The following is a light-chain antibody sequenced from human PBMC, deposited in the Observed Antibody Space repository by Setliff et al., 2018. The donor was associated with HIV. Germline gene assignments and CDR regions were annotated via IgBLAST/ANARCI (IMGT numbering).Light chain of an antibody. CDR3: CSYAGSSNFVI. V-gene: IGLV2-23*02. CDR1: TSDIGNFNL. CDR2: EVS. Sequence: QSVLTQPASVSGSPGQSITISCTGTTSDIGNFNLVSWYQQHPGKAPKLMICEVSKRPSGVSDRFSGSKSANTASLTISGLQAEDEADYYCCSYAGSSNFVIFGGGTKVTVL. J-gene: IGLJ2*01.